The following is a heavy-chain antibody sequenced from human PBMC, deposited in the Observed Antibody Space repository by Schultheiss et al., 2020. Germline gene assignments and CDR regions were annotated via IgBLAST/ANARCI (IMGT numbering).Heavy chain of an antibody. J-gene: IGHJ6*03. CDR2: IRYDGSDA. CDR3: AKERSLPAAIYYYYYYYMDV. V-gene: IGHV3-30*02. Sequence: GGSLRLSCAASGFTFSSYAMNWVRQAPGKGLEWVAFIRYDGSDANYADSVKGRFTISRDNSKNTLYLQMDGLRTEDTAVYYCAKERSLPAAIYYYYYYYMDVWGKGTTVTVSS. CDR1: GFTFSSYA. D-gene: IGHD2-2*01.